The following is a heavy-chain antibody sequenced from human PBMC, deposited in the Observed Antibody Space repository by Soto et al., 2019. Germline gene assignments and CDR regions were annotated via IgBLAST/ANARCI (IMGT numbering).Heavy chain of an antibody. D-gene: IGHD3-22*01. CDR2: VIPLFGTT. J-gene: IGHJ6*04. V-gene: IGHV1-69*18. Sequence: QVQLEQSGPEVRKPGSSVKVSCTASGGTFNDYAISWVRQAPGQGLEWVGTVIPLFGTTHYAKKLKGRVTIAEDRSTNTAYMELSSLTFEDTAIYYCATGFSYYYTFDVWGEGTSVAVSS. CDR3: ATGFSYYYTFDV. CDR1: GGTFNDYA.